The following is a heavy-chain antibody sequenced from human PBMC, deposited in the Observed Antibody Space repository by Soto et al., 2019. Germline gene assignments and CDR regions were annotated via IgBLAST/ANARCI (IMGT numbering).Heavy chain of an antibody. J-gene: IGHJ4*01. Sequence: ASVKVSCKISVCTLTELSIHWVRQAPGKGLAGMGGFGPEGGEAIYAPKSHGTVNVTEDTVTDTAYLELRGLKSDEPAVYFLATPAPLRGVMITNITLDFWVHGTLVTVSS. V-gene: IGHV1-24*01. CDR3: ATPAPLRGVMITNITLDF. CDR1: VCTLTELS. CDR2: FGPEGGEA. D-gene: IGHD3-10*01.